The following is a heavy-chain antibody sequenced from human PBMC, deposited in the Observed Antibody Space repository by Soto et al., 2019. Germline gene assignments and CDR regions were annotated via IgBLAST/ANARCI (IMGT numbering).Heavy chain of an antibody. V-gene: IGHV3-74*01. Sequence: EVQLVESGGGLVQPGGTLRLACAAAGFAFSSYWMHWVRQAPGKGLVWVSRINSDGSSTSYADSVRGRFTISRDNAENALYLQMNSLRADDTAVYYCARFRVDGDSVPWGQGTLVTVSS. CDR1: GFAFSSYW. CDR3: ARFRVDGDSVP. J-gene: IGHJ5*02. D-gene: IGHD4-17*01. CDR2: INSDGSST.